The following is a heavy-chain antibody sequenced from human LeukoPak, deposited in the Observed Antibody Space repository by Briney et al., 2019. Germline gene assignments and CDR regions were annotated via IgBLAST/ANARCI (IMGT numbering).Heavy chain of an antibody. J-gene: IGHJ4*02. Sequence: ASVRVSCNTSGYTFTGYYIHWVRQAPGQGLEWMGWINPNSGDTNYAQKFQGRATMTRDTSIRTAYMELSRLTSDDTAVYFCARDRIGDCGTTSCYLAYWGQGTLVTVYS. CDR1: GYTFTGYY. CDR3: ARDRIGDCGTTSCYLAY. V-gene: IGHV1-2*02. D-gene: IGHD2-2*01. CDR2: INPNSGDT.